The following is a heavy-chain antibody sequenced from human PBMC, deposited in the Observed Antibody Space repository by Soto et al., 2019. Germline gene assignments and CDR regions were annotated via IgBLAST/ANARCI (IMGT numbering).Heavy chain of an antibody. J-gene: IGHJ4*02. CDR3: ARGGDPDY. CDR2: LQTDGSHP. Sequence: EVQLVESGGGLVQPGGSLRLSCVASGFSFDYYWMHWVRQAPGEGLMWVSRLQTDGSHPAYADSVKGRFTISRDNAKNTLFLQMNNRRAEDTAVYYCARGGDPDYWGQGTLVTVSS. D-gene: IGHD2-21*02. V-gene: IGHV3-74*01. CDR1: GFSFDYYW.